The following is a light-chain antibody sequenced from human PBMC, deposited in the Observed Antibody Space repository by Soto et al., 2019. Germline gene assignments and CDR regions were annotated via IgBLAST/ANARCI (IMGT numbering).Light chain of an antibody. CDR1: SNEVEGYNY. CDR2: DVS. J-gene: IGLJ1*01. CDR3: SSYTTSNTRQIV. Sequence: QSALTQPASVSGSPGQSITISCTGTSNEVEGYNYVSWYQQHPGKATKFMIYDVSNRPSGVSNRFSGSKSGNTASLTISGLQAEDEADYYCSSYTTSNTRQIVFGTGTKVTVL. V-gene: IGLV2-14*01.